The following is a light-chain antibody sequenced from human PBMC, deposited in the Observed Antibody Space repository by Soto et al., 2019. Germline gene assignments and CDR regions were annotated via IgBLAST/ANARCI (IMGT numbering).Light chain of an antibody. J-gene: IGKJ5*01. CDR3: QQYENLPT. CDR1: QSVSSW. Sequence: DIQMTQSPSSLSASVVDRVTITCRASQSVSSWLAWYQQKPGKAPKLLIYKASSVQNEVPSRFSGSGSGTDFTFTISRLQPEDIATYYCQQYENLPTFGQGTRLEIK. V-gene: IGKV1-5*03. CDR2: KAS.